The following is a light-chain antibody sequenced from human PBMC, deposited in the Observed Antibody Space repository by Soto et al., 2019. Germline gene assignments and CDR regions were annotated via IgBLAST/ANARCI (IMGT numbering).Light chain of an antibody. V-gene: IGLV2-14*01. CDR1: SSDVGGYNY. CDR2: DVS. Sequence: QSALTQPASVSGSPGQSITVSCTGTSSDVGGYNYVSWYQQHPGKAPKLMIYDVSNRPSAVSNRFTGSKSGNTASLTISGLQAEDEAAYYCSSYTRSSTVIFGGGTQLTVL. J-gene: IGLJ2*01. CDR3: SSYTRSSTVI.